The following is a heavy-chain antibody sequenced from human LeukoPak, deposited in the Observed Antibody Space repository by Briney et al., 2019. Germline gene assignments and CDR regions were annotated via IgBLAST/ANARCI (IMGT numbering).Heavy chain of an antibody. J-gene: IGHJ6*02. CDR1: GYTFSSYA. CDR2: IIPIFGTA. CDR3: ALPGTIGDGPYYYYGMDV. V-gene: IGHV1-69*13. Sequence: SVKVSCKASGYTFSSYAIRWLRQAPGQWLELMGGIIPIFGTANYAQKFQGRVTITADESTSTAYMELSSLRSEDTAVYYCALPGTIGDGPYYYYGMDVWGQGTTVTVSS. D-gene: IGHD7-27*01.